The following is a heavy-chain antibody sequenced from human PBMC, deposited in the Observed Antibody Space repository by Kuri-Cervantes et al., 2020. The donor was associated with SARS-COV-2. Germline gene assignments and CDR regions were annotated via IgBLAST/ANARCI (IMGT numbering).Heavy chain of an antibody. V-gene: IGHV3-21*04. CDR1: GFTFSSYA. CDR2: ISSISSFI. J-gene: IGHJ6*02. D-gene: IGHD2-2*02. CDR3: ARGGAIVVVPAAILTHYGMDV. Sequence: GESLKISCAASGFTFSSYAMNWVRQAPGKGLEWVSSISSISSFIYYADAVKGRFTISRDNSKNTLYLQMNSLRAEDTAVYYCARGGAIVVVPAAILTHYGMDVWGQGTTVTVSS.